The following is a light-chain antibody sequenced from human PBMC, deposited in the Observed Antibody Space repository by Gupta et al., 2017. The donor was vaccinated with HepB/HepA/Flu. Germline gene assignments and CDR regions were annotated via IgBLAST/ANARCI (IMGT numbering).Light chain of an antibody. J-gene: IGKJ1*01. V-gene: IGKV3-15*01. CDR3: QQYNDCPRT. CDR1: QSISSN. CDR2: GAS. Sequence: EIVMTQSPTTLSVSPGERATLSCRSSQSISSNLAWYQQKPGQAPRLLISGASTRATGVPARFRGSGSGTEFTLTISTLQSEDFALYYCQQYNDCPRTFGQGTKVEIK.